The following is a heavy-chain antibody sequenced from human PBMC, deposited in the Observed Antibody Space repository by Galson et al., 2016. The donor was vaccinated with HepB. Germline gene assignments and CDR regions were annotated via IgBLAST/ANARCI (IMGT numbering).Heavy chain of an antibody. CDR1: GFSFSTYG. V-gene: IGHV3-30*18. CDR3: AKDERYNWNYGDGYFEF. J-gene: IGHJ2*01. CDR2: ISYDGSKS. Sequence: SLRLSCAASGFSFSTYGMHWVRQAPGKGLEWVAVISYDGSKSYYAGSVKGRFTISRDNSKNTVSLQMNSLRVEDTAVFYCAKDERYNWNYGDGYFEFWGRGTLVTVSS. D-gene: IGHD1-7*01.